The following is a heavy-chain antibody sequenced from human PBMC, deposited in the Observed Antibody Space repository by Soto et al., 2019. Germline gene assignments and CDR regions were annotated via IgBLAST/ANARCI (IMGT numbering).Heavy chain of an antibody. V-gene: IGHV4-59*01. CDR1: GGSISSYY. CDR3: ARVWGYAFDY. CDR2: IYYSGST. D-gene: IGHD3-16*01. J-gene: IGHJ4*02. Sequence: SQTLSLTCTVSGGSISSYYWSWIRQPPGKGLEWIGYIYYSGSTNYNPSLKSRVTISVDTSKNQFSLKLSSGTAADTAVYYCARVWGYAFDYRGQGTLVTVSS.